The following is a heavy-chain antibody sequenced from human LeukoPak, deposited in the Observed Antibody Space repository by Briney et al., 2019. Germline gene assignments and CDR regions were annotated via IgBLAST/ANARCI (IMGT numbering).Heavy chain of an antibody. V-gene: IGHV4-34*01. Sequence: PSETLSLTCVVYGESFSGYSWSWIRQPPGKGLEWIGEINQRRNTNYNPSLKSRVTISIDTSKNQFSLKLSSVTAADTAVYYCARHGWHAWYFDLWGRGTLVTVSS. D-gene: IGHD6-19*01. CDR1: GESFSGYS. J-gene: IGHJ2*01. CDR3: ARHGWHAWYFDL. CDR2: INQRRNT.